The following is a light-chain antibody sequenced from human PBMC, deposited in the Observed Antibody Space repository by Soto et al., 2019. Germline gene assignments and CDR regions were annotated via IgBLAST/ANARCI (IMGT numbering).Light chain of an antibody. CDR1: QGISSA. CDR2: DAS. CDR3: QQSYSTPYT. V-gene: IGKV1-13*02. J-gene: IGKJ5*01. Sequence: AIQLTQSPSSLSASVGERVTITCRASQGISSALAWYQQKPGKAPKLLIYDASSLESGVPSRFSGSGSGTDFTLTISSLQPEDFATYYCQQSYSTPYTFGQGTRLEIK.